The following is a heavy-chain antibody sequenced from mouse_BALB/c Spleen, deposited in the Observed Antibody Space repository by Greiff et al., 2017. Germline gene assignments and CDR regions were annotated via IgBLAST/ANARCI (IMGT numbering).Heavy chain of an antibody. D-gene: IGHD2-3*01. CDR1: GYTFTSYW. V-gene: IGHV1-7*01. Sequence: VMLVESGAELAKPGASVKMSCKASGYTFTSYWMHWVKQRPGQGLEWIGYINPSTGYTEYNQKFKDKATLTADKSSSTAYMQLSSLTSEDSAVYYCARTASYDGYSYWYFDVWGAGTTVTVSS. J-gene: IGHJ1*01. CDR3: ARTASYDGYSYWYFDV. CDR2: INPSTGYT.